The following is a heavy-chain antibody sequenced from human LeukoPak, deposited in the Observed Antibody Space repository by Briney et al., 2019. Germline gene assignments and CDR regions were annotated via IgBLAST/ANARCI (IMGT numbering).Heavy chain of an antibody. V-gene: IGHV3-21*01. Sequence: GGSLRLSCAASGFTFSSQNMNWARQAPGKGLAWVAYISTSGDSTKYADSVEGRFTISRDNVENSLYLLMNSLRVDDTAVYYCVKNGWLDYWGQGIVVTVSS. D-gene: IGHD6-19*01. J-gene: IGHJ4*02. CDR1: GFTFSSQN. CDR2: ISTSGDST. CDR3: VKNGWLDY.